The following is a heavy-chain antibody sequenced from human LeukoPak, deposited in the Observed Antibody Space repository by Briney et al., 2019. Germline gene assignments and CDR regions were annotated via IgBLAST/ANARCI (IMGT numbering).Heavy chain of an antibody. CDR2: IVGNGART. D-gene: IGHD3-10*01. CDR3: AKEGVWGITMVRGVTGNRMDV. V-gene: IGHV3-23*01. J-gene: IGHJ6*02. CDR1: GFIFSNYA. Sequence: GGSLRLSCAASGFIFSNYAMSWVRQAPGKGLEWVSAIVGNGARTHYADSVKGRFTISRDNSKNTLYLQMNSLRAEDTAVYYCAKEGVWGITMVRGVTGNRMDVWGQGTTVTVSS.